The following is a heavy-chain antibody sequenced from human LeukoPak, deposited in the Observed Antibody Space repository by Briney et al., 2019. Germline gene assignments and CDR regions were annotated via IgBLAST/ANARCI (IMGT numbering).Heavy chain of an antibody. CDR3: ASTGSGRGMDV. CDR2: ISSSSSYI. CDR1: GFTFSSYS. D-gene: IGHD3-10*01. Sequence: GGSLRLSCAASGFTFSSYSMNWVRQAPGKGLEWVSSISSSSSYIYYADSVKGRFTISRDNAKNSLYLQMNGLRAEDTAVYYCASTGSGRGMDVWGKGTTVTVSS. V-gene: IGHV3-21*01. J-gene: IGHJ6*04.